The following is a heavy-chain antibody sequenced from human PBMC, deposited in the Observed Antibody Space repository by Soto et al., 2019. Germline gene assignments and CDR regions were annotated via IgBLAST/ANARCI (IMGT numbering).Heavy chain of an antibody. CDR3: ARGGSSWILNYYYYYGMDV. J-gene: IGHJ6*02. V-gene: IGHV1-24*01. Sequence: ASVKVSCKVSGYTLTELSMHWVRQAPGKGLEWMGGFDPEGGETIYAQKFQGRVTMTEDTSTDTAYMELSRLRSDDTAVYYCARGGSSWILNYYYYYGMDVWGQGTTVTVSS. CDR1: GYTLTELS. CDR2: FDPEGGET. D-gene: IGHD6-13*01.